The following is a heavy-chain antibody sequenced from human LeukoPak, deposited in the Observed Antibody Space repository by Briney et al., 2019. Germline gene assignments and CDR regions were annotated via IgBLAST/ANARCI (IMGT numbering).Heavy chain of an antibody. CDR3: ARDRADFDY. J-gene: IGHJ4*02. Sequence: GGPLRLSCAASGFTFSSYWMSWVRQAPGQGLEWVANIKQDGSEKYYVDSVQGRFTISRDNAKNSLYLQMNSLRAEDTAVYYCARDRADFDYWGQGTLVTVSS. CDR2: IKQDGSEK. CDR1: GFTFSSYW. V-gene: IGHV3-7*01.